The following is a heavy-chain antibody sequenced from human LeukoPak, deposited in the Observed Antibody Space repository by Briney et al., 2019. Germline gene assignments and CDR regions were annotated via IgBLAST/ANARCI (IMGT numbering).Heavy chain of an antibody. CDR2: ISGSGGST. CDR1: GFTFSSYA. D-gene: IGHD3-22*01. J-gene: IGHJ3*02. V-gene: IGHV3-23*01. CDR3: ARYYDSSGYYYGLTPCAFDI. Sequence: PGGSLRLSCAASGFTFSSYAMSWVRQAPGKGLEWVSAISGSGGSTYYADSVKGRFTISRDNSKNTLYLQMNSLRAEDTAVYYCARYYDSSGYYYGLTPCAFDIWGQGTMVTVSS.